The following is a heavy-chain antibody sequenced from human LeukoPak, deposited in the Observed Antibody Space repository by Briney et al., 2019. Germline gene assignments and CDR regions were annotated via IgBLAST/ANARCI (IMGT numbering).Heavy chain of an antibody. J-gene: IGHJ4*02. CDR2: INWNGGST. D-gene: IGHD1-26*01. V-gene: IGHV3-20*04. Sequence: RPGGSLRLSCAASGFTFDDYGMSWVRQAPGKGLEWVSGINWNGGSTGYADSVKGRFTISRDNAKNSLYLQMNSLRAEDMALYYCAKDHAPGYSGPFDYWGQGTLVTVSS. CDR3: AKDHAPGYSGPFDY. CDR1: GFTFDDYG.